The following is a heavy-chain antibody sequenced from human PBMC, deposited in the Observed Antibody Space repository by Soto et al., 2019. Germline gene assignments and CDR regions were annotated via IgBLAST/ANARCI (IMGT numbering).Heavy chain of an antibody. D-gene: IGHD3-10*01. CDR1: GFTFSAYA. CDR2: IPSSSTST. Sequence: GGSLRLSCAASGFTFSAYAMTWVRQAPGKGLEWVSSIPSSSTSTYYADSVKGRFTISRDNAKNSLYLQMNSLRAEDTAVYYCARVDYGSVHYYYYMDVWGKGTTVTVSS. V-gene: IGHV3-21*01. CDR3: ARVDYGSVHYYYYMDV. J-gene: IGHJ6*03.